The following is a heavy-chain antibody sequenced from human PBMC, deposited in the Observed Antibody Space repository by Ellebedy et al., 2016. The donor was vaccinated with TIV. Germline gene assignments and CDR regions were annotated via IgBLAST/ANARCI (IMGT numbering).Heavy chain of an antibody. J-gene: IGHJ4*02. CDR1: GGSISSYY. D-gene: IGHD6-19*01. Sequence: MPGGSLRLSCTVSGGSISSYYWSWIRQPPGKGLEWIGYIYYSGSTNYNPSLRSRVTISVDTSKNQFSLKLSSVTAADTAVYYCAREYGSGWYGVDYWGQGTLVTVSS. CDR3: AREYGSGWYGVDY. V-gene: IGHV4-59*01. CDR2: IYYSGST.